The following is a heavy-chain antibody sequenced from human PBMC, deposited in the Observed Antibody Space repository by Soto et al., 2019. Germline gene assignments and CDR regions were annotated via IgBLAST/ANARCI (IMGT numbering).Heavy chain of an antibody. D-gene: IGHD6-13*01. J-gene: IGHJ6*03. V-gene: IGHV3-21*01. Sequence: EVQLVESGGGLVKPGGSLRLSCAASGFTFSSYSMNWVRQAPGKGLEWVSSISSSSSYIYYADSVKGRFTISRDNAKNSLYLQMNSPRAEDTAVYYCARDAPRVAAADTKGGVSYYYYYMDVWGKGTTVTVSS. CDR3: ARDAPRVAAADTKGGVSYYYYYMDV. CDR2: ISSSSSYI. CDR1: GFTFSSYS.